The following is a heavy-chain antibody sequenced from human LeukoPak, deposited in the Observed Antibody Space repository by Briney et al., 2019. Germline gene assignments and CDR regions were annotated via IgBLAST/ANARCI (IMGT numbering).Heavy chain of an antibody. CDR1: GGTFSSYA. CDR2: IIPIFGTA. Sequence: SVKVSCKASGGTFSSYAISWVRQAPGQGLEWMGRIIPIFGTASYAHKFQGRVTITTDESKSTAYMELSSLRSEDTAVYYCARGSYDYVWGSPTPYYFDYWGQGTLVTVSS. CDR3: ARGSYDYVWGSPTPYYFDY. D-gene: IGHD3-16*01. V-gene: IGHV1-69*05. J-gene: IGHJ4*02.